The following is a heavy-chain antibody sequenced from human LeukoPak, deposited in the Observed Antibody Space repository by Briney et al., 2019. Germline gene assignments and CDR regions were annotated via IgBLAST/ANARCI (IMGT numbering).Heavy chain of an antibody. CDR1: GFTFSSYS. CDR3: SMFSLLSPPYYFDY. D-gene: IGHD2/OR15-2a*01. Sequence: GGSLRLSCAAPGFTFSSYSMNWVRPAQGKGREWVSYISSSSNTMYYAGSVKGRCTISRDNAKNSLYLQMNSLRAEDTAVYYCSMFSLLSPPYYFDYGGQGTLVTVSS. J-gene: IGHJ4*02. CDR2: ISSSSNTM. V-gene: IGHV3-48*04.